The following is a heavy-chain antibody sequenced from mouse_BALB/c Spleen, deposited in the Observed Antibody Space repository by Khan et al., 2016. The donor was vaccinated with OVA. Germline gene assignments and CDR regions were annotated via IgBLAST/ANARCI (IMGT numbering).Heavy chain of an antibody. CDR2: ISPNNDGS. V-gene: IGHV1S136*01. CDR1: GYTFTSYV. J-gene: IGHJ3*01. CDR3: LRTHFCSGSASEGFAY. Sequence: VQLQQSGPELVKPGASVKMSCKASGYTFTSYVMHWVKQKPGQGLEWIGYISPNNDGSKYNEKFRGKATLTSDKSSSTAYMELSSLTSEDSAVYYCLRTHFCSGSASEGFAYWGQGTLVTVSA. D-gene: IGHD1-1*01.